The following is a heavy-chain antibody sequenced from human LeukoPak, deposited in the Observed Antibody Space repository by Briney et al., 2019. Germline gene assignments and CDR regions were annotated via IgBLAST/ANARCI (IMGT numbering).Heavy chain of an antibody. CDR3: ANGEEWFGELRFDY. D-gene: IGHD3-10*01. CDR1: GLNFSSYA. V-gene: IGHV3-23*01. Sequence: TGGSLRLSFAASGLNFSSYAMRSVRPAPGKGLEWVLAISGSGGSTYYADSVKGRFTISRDNSKNTLYLQMKTLRAEDTAVYDCANGEEWFGELRFDYWGQGTLVTVSS. CDR2: ISGSGGST. J-gene: IGHJ4*02.